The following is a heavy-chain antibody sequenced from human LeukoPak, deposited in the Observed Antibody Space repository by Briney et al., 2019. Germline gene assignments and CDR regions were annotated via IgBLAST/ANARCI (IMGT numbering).Heavy chain of an antibody. Sequence: GGSLRLSCAASGFTSSSYAMSWVRQAPGKGLEWVSAISGSGGSTYYADSVKGRFTISRDNSKNTLYLQMNSLRAEDTAVYYCAKDNSGGVTMIVASWGQGTLVTVSS. V-gene: IGHV3-23*01. D-gene: IGHD3-22*01. CDR1: GFTSSSYA. J-gene: IGHJ5*02. CDR3: AKDNSGGVTMIVAS. CDR2: ISGSGGST.